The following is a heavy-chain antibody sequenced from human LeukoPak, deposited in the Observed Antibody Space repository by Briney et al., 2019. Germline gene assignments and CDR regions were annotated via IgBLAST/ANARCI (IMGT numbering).Heavy chain of an antibody. CDR1: GGSISSSGYY. Sequence: PSDTLSLTCTVSGGSISSSGYYWGWIRQLPGKGLEWIGSIYYSGSTYYNPSLKSRVTISVDTSKNQFSLKLSSVTAADTAVYYCARQGSWKYYFDYWGQGTLVTVSS. J-gene: IGHJ4*02. CDR2: IYYSGST. CDR3: ARQGSWKYYFDY. V-gene: IGHV4-39*01. D-gene: IGHD1-1*01.